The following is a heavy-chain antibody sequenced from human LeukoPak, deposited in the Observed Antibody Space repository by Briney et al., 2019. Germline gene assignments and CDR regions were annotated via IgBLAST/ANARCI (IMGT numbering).Heavy chain of an antibody. CDR1: GFTFSSYA. D-gene: IGHD2-2*03. CDR3: ARDGYLAVDY. V-gene: IGHV4-39*07. CDR2: IYYSGNT. J-gene: IGHJ4*02. Sequence: GSLRLSCAASGFTFSSYAMSWVRQPPGKGLEWIGNIYYSGNTYYNPSLQSRVTVSVDTSKNQFSLKVSSVTAADTAVYYCARDGYLAVDYWGQGTLVSVSS.